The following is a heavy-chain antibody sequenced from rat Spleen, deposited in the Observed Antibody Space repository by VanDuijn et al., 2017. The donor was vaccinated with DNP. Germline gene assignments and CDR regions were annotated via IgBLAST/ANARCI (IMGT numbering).Heavy chain of an antibody. CDR2: INFDGSST. V-gene: IGHV5-20*01. CDR3: TRYSLRERMWDY. Sequence: EVQLVESGGGLVQPGRSLKLSCAASGFTFSDYYMAWVRQAPTKGLEGVAYINFDGSSTYYRDSVRGRFTISRDNAKSTLYLQMDSLRSEETATYGCTRYSLRERMWDYWSQGVSVTVS. CDR1: GFTFSDYY. D-gene: IGHD1-2*01. J-gene: IGHJ2*01.